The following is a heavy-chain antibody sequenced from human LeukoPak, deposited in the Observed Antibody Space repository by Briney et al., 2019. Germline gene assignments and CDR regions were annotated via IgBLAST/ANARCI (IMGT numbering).Heavy chain of an antibody. CDR3: ARAPNQNDAFDI. V-gene: IGHV3-74*01. CDR2: INSDGSST. J-gene: IGHJ3*02. D-gene: IGHD1-14*01. CDR1: GFTFSSSW. Sequence: GGSLRLSCAVSGFTFSSSWMHWVRHAPGKGLVWVSRINSDGSSTSYADSVKGRFTISRDNAKNTLYLQMNSLRAEDTAVYYCARAPNQNDAFDIWGQGTMVTVSS.